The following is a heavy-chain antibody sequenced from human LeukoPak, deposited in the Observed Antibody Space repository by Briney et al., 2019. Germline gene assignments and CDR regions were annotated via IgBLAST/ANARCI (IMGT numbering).Heavy chain of an antibody. CDR2: INPNGGST. CDR1: GYTFTGYY. Sequence: ASVKVSCKASGYTFTGYYLHWVRQAPGQGLEWMGIINPNGGSTSYAQKFQGRVTMTRDTSTSTVYMELSSLRSEDTAVYYCARSVSSGWYAEFDYWGQGTLVTVSS. V-gene: IGHV1-46*03. CDR3: ARSVSSGWYAEFDY. J-gene: IGHJ4*02. D-gene: IGHD6-19*01.